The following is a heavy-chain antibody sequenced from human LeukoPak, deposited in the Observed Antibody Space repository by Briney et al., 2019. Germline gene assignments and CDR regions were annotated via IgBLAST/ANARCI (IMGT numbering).Heavy chain of an antibody. CDR1: GYTFTSYY. CDR2: INPSGGST. CDR3: ASEQLLAVAGTRDAFDI. D-gene: IGHD6-19*01. Sequence: ASVKVPCKASGYTFTSYYMHWVRQAPGQGLEWMGIINPSGGSTSYAQKFQGRVTMTRDTSTSTVYMELSSLRSEDTAVYYCASEQLLAVAGTRDAFDIWGQGTMVTVSS. V-gene: IGHV1-46*01. J-gene: IGHJ3*02.